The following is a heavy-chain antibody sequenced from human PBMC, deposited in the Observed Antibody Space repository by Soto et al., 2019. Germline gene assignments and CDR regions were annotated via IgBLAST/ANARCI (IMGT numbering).Heavy chain of an antibody. CDR3: ARDLGRGSDRFDP. V-gene: IGHV4-34*01. CDR1: GGSFSGCS. D-gene: IGHD3-10*01. J-gene: IGHJ5*02. CDR2: INHSGST. Sequence: QVHLQQWGAGLLKPSETLSLTCAVYGGSFSGCSWTWIRQPPGKGLEWIGEINHSGSTNYNPSLKSRVTITVDTSKTACSLKLSSVTTAETAVYYCARDLGRGSDRFDPWGQGTLVTVS.